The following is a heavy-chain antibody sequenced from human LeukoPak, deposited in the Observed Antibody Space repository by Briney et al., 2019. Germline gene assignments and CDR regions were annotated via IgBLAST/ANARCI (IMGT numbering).Heavy chain of an antibody. CDR1: GFTFSNAW. Sequence: GGSLRLSCAASGFTFSNAWMSWVRQAPGKGLEWVGRIKSKTDGGTTDYAAPVKGRFTISRDDSKNTLYLQMNSLKTEDTAVYYCTAAVYGDYPKSFDYWGQGTLVTVSS. D-gene: IGHD4-17*01. CDR3: TAAVYGDYPKSFDY. V-gene: IGHV3-15*01. CDR2: IKSKTDGGTT. J-gene: IGHJ4*02.